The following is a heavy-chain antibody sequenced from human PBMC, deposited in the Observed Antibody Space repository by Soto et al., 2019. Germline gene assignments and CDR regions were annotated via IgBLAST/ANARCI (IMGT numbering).Heavy chain of an antibody. CDR3: ARRAYCGTDCYIDY. Sequence: GESLKISCKGSGYSFPNYWIGWVRQMPGKGLEWMGIIYPGDSDTRYSPSFQGQVTISADKSIHTAYLQRSSLKASDTAIYYCARRAYCGTDCYIDYWGQGTLVTVSS. CDR1: GYSFPNYW. J-gene: IGHJ4*02. CDR2: IYPGDSDT. V-gene: IGHV5-51*01. D-gene: IGHD2-21*02.